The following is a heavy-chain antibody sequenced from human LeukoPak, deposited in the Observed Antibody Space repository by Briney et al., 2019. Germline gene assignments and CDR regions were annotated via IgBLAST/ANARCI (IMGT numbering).Heavy chain of an antibody. D-gene: IGHD1-26*01. Sequence: SETLSLTCTVSGGSISSYYWTWIRQPAGKGLEWIGRIYPSGSTNYNPSLKSRVTMSVDTSKNQFSLKLSSVAAADTAVYYCARENSGSYREFDYWGQGTLVTVSS. CDR2: IYPSGST. CDR3: ARENSGSYREFDY. J-gene: IGHJ4*02. CDR1: GGSISSYY. V-gene: IGHV4-4*07.